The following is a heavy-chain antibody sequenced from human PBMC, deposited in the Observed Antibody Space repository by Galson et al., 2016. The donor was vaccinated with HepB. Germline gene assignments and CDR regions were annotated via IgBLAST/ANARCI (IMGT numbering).Heavy chain of an antibody. D-gene: IGHD5-24*01. CDR3: ATGREEMSTIFGF. V-gene: IGHV1-8*01. CDR2: VNGDSGDT. Sequence: SVKVSCKASGYTFTSLDVNWVRQAPGQGFEWMGWVNGDSGDTGYAPKFQGRLTLTRNTSITTATMDLRGLISDDTAIYYCATGREEMSTIFGFWGQGTLVTVSS. J-gene: IGHJ4*02. CDR1: GYTFTSLD.